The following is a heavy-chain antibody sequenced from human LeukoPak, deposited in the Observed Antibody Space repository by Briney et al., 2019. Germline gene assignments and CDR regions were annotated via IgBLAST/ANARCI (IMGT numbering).Heavy chain of an antibody. J-gene: IGHJ6*03. D-gene: IGHD3-3*01. Sequence: ASVKVSCKASGGTFSSYAISWVRQAPGQGLEWMGGIIPIFGTANYAQKFQGRVTITTDESTSTAYMELSSLRSEDPAVYYCARDGGGTMFVGVVFSPQYYYYYYMDVWGKGTTVTVSS. CDR3: ARDGGGTMFVGVVFSPQYYYYYYMDV. V-gene: IGHV1-69*05. CDR2: IIPIFGTA. CDR1: GGTFSSYA.